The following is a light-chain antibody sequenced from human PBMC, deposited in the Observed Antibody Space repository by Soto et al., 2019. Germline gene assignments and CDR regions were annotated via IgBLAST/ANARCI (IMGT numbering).Light chain of an antibody. CDR2: DAS. CDR3: QQYHSSPYT. Sequence: DIQMTQSPSTLSASVGDKVTITCRASQTISFWLAWYQQKPGKAPKLLIYDASSLESGGPTRFRGSGSETEYTLTISSLQPDDFATYYCQQYHSSPYTFGQGTKLEIQ. CDR1: QTISFW. J-gene: IGKJ2*01. V-gene: IGKV1-5*01.